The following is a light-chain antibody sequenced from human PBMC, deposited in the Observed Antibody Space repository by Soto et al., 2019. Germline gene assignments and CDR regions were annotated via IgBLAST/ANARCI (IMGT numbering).Light chain of an antibody. CDR1: QDISVY. V-gene: IGKV1-27*01. CDR3: QKFNTAPLT. CDR2: SAT. Sequence: DIQMTQSPSSLSASVGDRVTITCRASQDISVYLAWYQQKTGKVPKLLIYSATTLQSGVPSRFSGNGSGTDFTLTSSSLQPEDVATYYCQKFNTAPLTFGRGTRLEIK. J-gene: IGKJ5*01.